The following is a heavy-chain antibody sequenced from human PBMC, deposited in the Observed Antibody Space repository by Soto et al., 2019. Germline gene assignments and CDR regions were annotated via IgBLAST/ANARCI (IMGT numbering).Heavy chain of an antibody. Sequence: EVQLVESGGGLVQPGGSLRLSCAASGFTFGSYWMTWVRQAPGKGLEWVANIKRDGSVKNYVDSVKGRFTVSRDNANGLLYLQMYGLRVEDAAVDYCTKDSTARYTIDGVDAVDFWGKVTMVTVS. D-gene: IGHD1-20*01. V-gene: IGHV3-7*05. CDR3: TKDSTARYTIDGVDAVDF. CDR2: IKRDGSVK. CDR1: GFTFGSYW. J-gene: IGHJ3*01.